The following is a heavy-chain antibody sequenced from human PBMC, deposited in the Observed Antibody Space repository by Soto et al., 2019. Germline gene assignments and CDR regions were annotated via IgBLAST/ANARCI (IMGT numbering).Heavy chain of an antibody. Sequence: QVQLVESGGGVVQPGRSLRLSCAASGFTFSSYGMHWVRQAPGKGLEWVAALWYDGSNKYYADDVKGRFTISRDNSKNTLYLQMNSLRAEDTDMYYCARESGSYHLDSWGRGTLVTVSS. J-gene: IGHJ4*02. D-gene: IGHD1-26*01. CDR3: ARESGSYHLDS. V-gene: IGHV3-33*01. CDR1: GFTFSSYG. CDR2: LWYDGSNK.